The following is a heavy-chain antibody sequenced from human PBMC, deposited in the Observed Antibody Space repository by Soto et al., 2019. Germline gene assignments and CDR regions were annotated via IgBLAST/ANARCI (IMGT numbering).Heavy chain of an antibody. CDR3: AKTNPSRAHRSGWHDWLDP. D-gene: IGHD6-19*01. CDR1: GYTFTSYG. V-gene: IGHV1-18*04. Sequence: ASVKVSCKASGYTFTSYGISWVRQAPGQGLEWMGWISAYNGNTNYAQKLQGRVTMTTDTSTSTAYMELRSLRAEDTAVYYCAKTNPSRAHRSGWHDWLDPWGQGTRVTVSS. CDR2: ISAYNGNT. J-gene: IGHJ5*02.